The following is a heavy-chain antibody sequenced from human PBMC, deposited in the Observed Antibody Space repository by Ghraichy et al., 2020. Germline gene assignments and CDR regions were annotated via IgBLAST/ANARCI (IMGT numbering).Heavy chain of an antibody. J-gene: IGHJ4*02. CDR3: VASTSVIDY. CDR1: GFTLSSYW. Sequence: GESLNISCAAPGFTLSSYWMHWVRQGPGKGPVWVSGINSDGSSANYADSVKGRFTISRDDAKNTLYLQMNSLRAEDTAIYYCVASTSVIDYWGQGTLVTVSS. CDR2: INSDGSSA. D-gene: IGHD2-2*01. V-gene: IGHV3-74*01.